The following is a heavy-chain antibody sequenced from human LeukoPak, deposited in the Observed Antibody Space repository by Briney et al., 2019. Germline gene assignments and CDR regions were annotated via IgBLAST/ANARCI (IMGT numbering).Heavy chain of an antibody. Sequence: GGSLRLSCAASGFTFSSYVMHWVRQAPGKGLEWVAVISNDGNNKYYADSVRGRFTISRDNSKNTLYLQMNSLRAEDTAVYYCAKEGVAGIDYWGQGTLVTVSS. V-gene: IGHV3-30*18. D-gene: IGHD6-19*01. J-gene: IGHJ4*02. CDR1: GFTFSSYV. CDR2: ISNDGNNK. CDR3: AKEGVAGIDY.